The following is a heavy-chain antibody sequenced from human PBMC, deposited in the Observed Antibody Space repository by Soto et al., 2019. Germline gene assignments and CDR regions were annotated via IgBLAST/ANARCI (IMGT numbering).Heavy chain of an antibody. CDR2: IRSKANSYAT. CDR3: TRRALYCSGGSCYRD. J-gene: IGHJ4*02. D-gene: IGHD2-15*01. V-gene: IGHV3-73*01. Sequence: GGSLRLSCAASGFTFSGSAMHWVRQASGKGLEWVGRIRSKANSYATAYAASVKGRFTISRDDSKNTAYLQMNSLKTEDTAVYYCTRRALYCSGGSCYRDWGQGTLVTVSS. CDR1: GFTFSGSA.